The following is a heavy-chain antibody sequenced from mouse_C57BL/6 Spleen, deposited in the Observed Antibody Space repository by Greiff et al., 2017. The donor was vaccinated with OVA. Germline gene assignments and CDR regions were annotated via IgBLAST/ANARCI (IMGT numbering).Heavy chain of an antibody. CDR1: GYTFTDYY. J-gene: IGHJ2*01. CDR3: ARDGYGY. D-gene: IGHD2-2*01. CDR2: INPNNGGT. Sequence: EVQLQQSGPELVKPGASVKISCKASGYTFTDYYMNWVKQSHGKSLEWIGDINPNNGGTSYNQKFKGKATLTVDKSSSTAYMELRSLTSEDSAVYYCARDGYGYWGQGTTLTVSS. V-gene: IGHV1-26*01.